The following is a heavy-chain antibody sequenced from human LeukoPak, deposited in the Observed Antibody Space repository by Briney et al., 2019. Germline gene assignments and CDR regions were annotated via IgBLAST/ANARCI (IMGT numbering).Heavy chain of an antibody. V-gene: IGHV3-21*01. Sequence: PGGSLRLSCAASGFTFSSYSMNWVRQAPGKGLEWVSSISSSSSYIYYADSVKGRFTISRDNAKNSLYLQMNSLRAEDTAVYYCAFPYYYDSSGYYYGGFDYWGQGTLVTVSS. CDR1: GFTFSSYS. D-gene: IGHD3-22*01. J-gene: IGHJ4*02. CDR2: ISSSSSYI. CDR3: AFPYYYDSSGYYYGGFDY.